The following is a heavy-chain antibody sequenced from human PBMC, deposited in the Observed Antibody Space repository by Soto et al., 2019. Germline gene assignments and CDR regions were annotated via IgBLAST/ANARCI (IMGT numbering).Heavy chain of an antibody. V-gene: IGHV3-23*01. Sequence: EVQVLESGGGLVQRGGSLRLSCAASGFTFNHYAMSWVRQAPGKGLEWVSIIIANGGTFYADSVKGRFTISRDNSKNTVYLQRSSLRVEDTAIYYCAKDYTVAADPSSVILFDYWGQGALVTVSS. CDR2: IIANGGT. CDR3: AKDYTVAADPSSVILFDY. D-gene: IGHD2-15*01. CDR1: GFTFNHYA. J-gene: IGHJ4*02.